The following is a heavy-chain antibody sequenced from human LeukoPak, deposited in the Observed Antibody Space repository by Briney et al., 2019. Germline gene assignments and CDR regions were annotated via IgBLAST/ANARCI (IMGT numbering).Heavy chain of an antibody. CDR2: INYSGTT. CDR3: ARHTGGLGGTGFDY. J-gene: IGHJ4*02. V-gene: IGHV4-59*08. D-gene: IGHD1-26*01. CDR1: GGSISNYY. Sequence: SSETLSLTCTASGGSISNYYWSWVRQPPGKGLEWIGYINYSGTTDYNPSLKSRVTISVDTSKNQFSLKLQSVSAAGTAVYYCARHTGGLGGTGFDYWGQGTLVTVSS.